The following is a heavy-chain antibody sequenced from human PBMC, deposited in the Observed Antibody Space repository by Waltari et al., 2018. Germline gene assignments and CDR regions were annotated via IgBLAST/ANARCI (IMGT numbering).Heavy chain of an antibody. Sequence: QVQLVQSGAEVKKPGASVKVSCKASGYTFTSYDINWVRQATGQGLEWMGWINPKSGNPGYAKEFQGRGTITRNPSIRQAYMGPGSLGFEEPAGFYWGEGQSLRFWGWGQGTLVTVSS. V-gene: IGHV1-8*03. J-gene: IGHJ4*02. CDR1: GYTFTSYD. CDR2: INPKSGNP. CDR3: GEGQSLRFWG. D-gene: IGHD3-3*01.